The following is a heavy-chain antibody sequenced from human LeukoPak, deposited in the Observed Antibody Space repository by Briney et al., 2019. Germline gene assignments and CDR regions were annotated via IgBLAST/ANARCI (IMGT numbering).Heavy chain of an antibody. CDR3: AKWGGYDILTGYYVSDF. Sequence: GGSLRLSCAASGFTVSSNYMSWVRQAPGKGLEWVSVIYSGGSTYYADSVKGRFTVSRDNSKNTLYVEMNTLRAEDTAVYYCAKWGGYDILTGYYVSDFWGQGTLVTVSS. CDR1: GFTVSSNY. D-gene: IGHD3-9*01. CDR2: IYSGGST. V-gene: IGHV3-53*01. J-gene: IGHJ4*02.